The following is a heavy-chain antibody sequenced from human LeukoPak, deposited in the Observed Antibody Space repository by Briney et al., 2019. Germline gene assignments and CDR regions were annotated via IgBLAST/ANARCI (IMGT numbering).Heavy chain of an antibody. D-gene: IGHD6-19*01. Sequence: SETLSLTCTVSGGSISSYYWSWIRQPPGKGLEWIGYIYYSGSTNYNPSLKSRVTISVDTSKNQFSLKLSSVTAADTAVYYCAREAVAGTKLDYWGQGTLVTVSS. CDR2: IYYSGST. V-gene: IGHV4-59*01. CDR1: GGSISSYY. CDR3: AREAVAGTKLDY. J-gene: IGHJ4*02.